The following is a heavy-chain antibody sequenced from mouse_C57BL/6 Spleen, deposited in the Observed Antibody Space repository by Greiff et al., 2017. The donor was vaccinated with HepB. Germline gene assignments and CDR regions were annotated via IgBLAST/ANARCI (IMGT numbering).Heavy chain of an antibody. CDR1: GYTFTSYW. Sequence: QVQLQQPGAELVKPGASVKMSCKASGYTFTSYWITWVKQRPGQGLEWIGDIYPGSGSTNYNEKFKSKATLTVDTSSSTAYMQLSSLTSEDSAVYYCAMGCGSSHYEGIDYWGQGTSVTVSS. CDR2: IYPGSGST. D-gene: IGHD1-1*01. CDR3: AMGCGSSHYEGIDY. V-gene: IGHV1-55*01. J-gene: IGHJ4*01.